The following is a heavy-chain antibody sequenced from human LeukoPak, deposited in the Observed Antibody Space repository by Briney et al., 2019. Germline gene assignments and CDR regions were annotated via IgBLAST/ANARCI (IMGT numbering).Heavy chain of an antibody. CDR3: AKDIGRVDTASTYMDV. CDR1: GFTFSSYA. D-gene: IGHD5-18*01. CDR2: ISYDGSNK. Sequence: PGGSLRLSCVASGFTFSSYAMHWVRQAPGKGLEWVAVISYDGSNKYYADSVKGRFTISRDNSKNTLYLQMNSLRAEDTAVYYCAKDIGRVDTASTYMDVWGKGTTVTISS. V-gene: IGHV3-30*04. J-gene: IGHJ6*03.